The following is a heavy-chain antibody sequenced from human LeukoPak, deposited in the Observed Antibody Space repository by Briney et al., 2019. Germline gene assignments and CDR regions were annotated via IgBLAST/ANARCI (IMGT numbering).Heavy chain of an antibody. Sequence: SETLSLTCTVSGGSISSSSYYWGWIRQPPGKGLEWIGSIYYSGSTYYNPSLKSRVTISVDTSKNQFSLKLSSVTAADTAVYYCARSRDGYKFDYWGQGTLVTVSS. V-gene: IGHV4-39*07. CDR2: IYYSGST. CDR3: ARSRDGYKFDY. D-gene: IGHD5-24*01. J-gene: IGHJ4*02. CDR1: GGSISSSSYY.